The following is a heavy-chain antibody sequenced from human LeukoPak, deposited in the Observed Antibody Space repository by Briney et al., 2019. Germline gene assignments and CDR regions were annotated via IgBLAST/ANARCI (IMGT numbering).Heavy chain of an antibody. V-gene: IGHV3-23*01. CDR3: AKGRDFWSGSHY. Sequence: GGSLRLSCAASGFTFSSYAMSWVRQAPGKGLEWVSAISGSGGSTYYADSVKGRFTISRDNSKNTLYLQMNGLRAEDTAVYYCAKGRDFWSGSHYWGQGTLVTVSS. CDR2: ISGSGGST. CDR1: GFTFSSYA. J-gene: IGHJ4*02. D-gene: IGHD3-3*01.